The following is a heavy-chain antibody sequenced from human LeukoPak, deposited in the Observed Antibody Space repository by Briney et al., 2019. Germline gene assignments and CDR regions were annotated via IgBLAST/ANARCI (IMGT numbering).Heavy chain of an antibody. J-gene: IGHJ4*01. CDR2: ISWNSGGI. V-gene: IGHV3-9*01. D-gene: IGHD2-2*01. Sequence: PGGSLRLSCAASGFTFDDYAMHWVRQAPGKGLEWVSGISWNSGGIGYADSVKGRFTISRDNARNTLYMQMNSLRAEDTAVYYCVRGCSSTSCYPFDCWGXXXLVTVSS. CDR1: GFTFDDYA. CDR3: VRGCSSTSCYPFDC.